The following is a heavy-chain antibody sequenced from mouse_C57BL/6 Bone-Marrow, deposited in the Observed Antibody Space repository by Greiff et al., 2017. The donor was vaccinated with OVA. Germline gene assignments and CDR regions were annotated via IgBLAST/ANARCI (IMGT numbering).Heavy chain of an antibody. CDR1: GFTFSSYG. Sequence: EVQLVESGGDLVKPGGSLKLSCAASGFTFSSYGMSWVRQTPDKRLEWVATISSGGSYTYYPDSVKGRFTISRDNAKNTLYLQMSSLKSEDTAMYYCASHDGYFLYAMDYWGQGTSVTVSS. V-gene: IGHV5-6*01. D-gene: IGHD2-3*01. CDR2: ISSGGSYT. CDR3: ASHDGYFLYAMDY. J-gene: IGHJ4*01.